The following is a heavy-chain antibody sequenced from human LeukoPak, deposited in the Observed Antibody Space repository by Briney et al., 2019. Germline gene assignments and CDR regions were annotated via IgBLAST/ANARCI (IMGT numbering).Heavy chain of an antibody. Sequence: PSETLSLTCTVSGGSISSSSYYWGWIRQPPGKGLEWIGSIYYSGSTYYNPSLKSRVTISVDTSKNQFSLKLSSVTAADTAVCYCARHSGSYYVVSYWGQGTLVTVSS. CDR2: IYYSGST. D-gene: IGHD1-26*01. CDR1: GGSISSSSYY. CDR3: ARHSGSYYVVSY. J-gene: IGHJ4*02. V-gene: IGHV4-39*01.